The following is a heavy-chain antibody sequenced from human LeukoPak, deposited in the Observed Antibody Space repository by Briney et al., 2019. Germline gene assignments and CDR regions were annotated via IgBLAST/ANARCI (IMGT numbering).Heavy chain of an antibody. CDR3: ARARTNYGDYVSIPDY. Sequence: GGSLRLSCAASGFTFSNYGMHWVRQAPGKGLEWVAFIRFDGTKRYYADSVKGRFTISRDNSRNTLYLQMNSLRAEDTAVYYCARARTNYGDYVSIPDYWGQGTLVTVSS. D-gene: IGHD4-17*01. CDR1: GFTFSNYG. J-gene: IGHJ4*02. V-gene: IGHV3-30*02. CDR2: IRFDGTKR.